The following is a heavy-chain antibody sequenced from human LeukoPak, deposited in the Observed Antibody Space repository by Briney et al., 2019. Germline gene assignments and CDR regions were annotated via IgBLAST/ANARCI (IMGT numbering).Heavy chain of an antibody. V-gene: IGHV4-59*08. CDR3: ARGSRELYYFDY. CDR1: GGSISNYF. D-gene: IGHD1-7*01. CDR2: VYSSGST. J-gene: IGHJ4*02. Sequence: SETLSLTCSVSGGSISNYFWTWIRQPPGKGPEWIGYVYSSGSTYYNPSLKSRVTISVDTSKNRFSLKLSTVTAADTAVYYCARGSRELYYFDYWGQGTLVTVSS.